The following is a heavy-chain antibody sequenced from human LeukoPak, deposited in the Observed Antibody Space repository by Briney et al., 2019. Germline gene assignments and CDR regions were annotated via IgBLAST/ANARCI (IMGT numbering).Heavy chain of an antibody. D-gene: IGHD6-19*01. CDR2: INHSGST. CDR1: GGSFSGYY. V-gene: IGHV4-34*01. J-gene: IGHJ4*02. CDR3: ATAAVLDY. Sequence: SETLSLTCAVYGGSFSGYYWSWIRQPPGKGLEWIGEINHSGSTNYNPSLKSRVTISVDTSKNQFSLKLSSVTAADTAVYYCATAAVLDYWGQGTLVIVSS.